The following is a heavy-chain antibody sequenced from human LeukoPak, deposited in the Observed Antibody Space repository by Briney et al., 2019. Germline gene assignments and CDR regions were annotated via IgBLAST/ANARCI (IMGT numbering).Heavy chain of an antibody. V-gene: IGHV3-48*02. CDR1: GFTFSSYS. CDR2: ISSSSSTI. D-gene: IGHD3-22*01. CDR3: ATRAYYDSSGYPPPFDY. Sequence: GGSLRLSCAASGFTFSSYSMNWVRQAPGKGLEWVSYISSSSSTIYYADSVKGRFTISRDNAKNSLYLQMNSLRDEDTAVYYCATRAYYDSSGYPPPFDYWGQGTLVTVSS. J-gene: IGHJ4*02.